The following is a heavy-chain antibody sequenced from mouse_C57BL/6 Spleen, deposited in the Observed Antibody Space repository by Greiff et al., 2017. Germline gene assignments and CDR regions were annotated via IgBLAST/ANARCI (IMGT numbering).Heavy chain of an antibody. Sequence: QVQLQQSGAELMKPGASVKLSCKATGYTFTGYWIEWVKQRPGHGLEWIGEILPGRGSTNYNETFKGKATFTADTSSNTAYMQLSSLTTEDSAIYYGARSRVYGSSAFAYWGQGTLVTVSA. J-gene: IGHJ3*01. V-gene: IGHV1-9*01. CDR3: ARSRVYGSSAFAY. D-gene: IGHD1-1*01. CDR1: GYTFTGYW. CDR2: ILPGRGST.